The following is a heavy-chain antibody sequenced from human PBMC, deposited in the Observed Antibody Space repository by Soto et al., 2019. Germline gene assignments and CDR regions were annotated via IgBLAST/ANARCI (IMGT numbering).Heavy chain of an antibody. V-gene: IGHV4-59*08. CDR1: GGSSSSYY. CDR2: IYYSGST. D-gene: IGHD6-19*01. J-gene: IGHJ5*02. CDR3: ARAPDGWSLNWLDP. Sequence: SHTCTVAGGSSSSYYWSWIRQPPGKGLEWIGYIYYSGSTNYNPSLKSRVTISVDTSKNQFSLKLSSVTAADTAVYYCARAPDGWSLNWLDPWGQGTLVTVSS.